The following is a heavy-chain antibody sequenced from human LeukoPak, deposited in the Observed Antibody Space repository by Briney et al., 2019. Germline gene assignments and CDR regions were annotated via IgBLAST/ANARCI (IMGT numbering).Heavy chain of an antibody. J-gene: IGHJ4*02. CDR3: AKGGKWDVTPFDY. CDR1: GFTFSSYS. D-gene: IGHD1-26*01. V-gene: IGHV3-23*01. Sequence: GGSLRLSCAASGFTFSSYSMNWVRQAPGKGLERVSTISGGGGSTYYADSVKGRFTISRDNSKNTLYLQVNSLRAEDTAVYYCAKGGKWDVTPFDYWGQGTLVTVSS. CDR2: ISGGGGST.